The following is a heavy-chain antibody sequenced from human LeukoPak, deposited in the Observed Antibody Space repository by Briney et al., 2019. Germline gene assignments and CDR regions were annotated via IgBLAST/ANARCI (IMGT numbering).Heavy chain of an antibody. CDR1: GYTFTGYY. Sequence: GASVKVSCKASGYTFTGYYMHWVRQAPGQGLEWMGGIIPIFGTANYARKFQGRVTITTDESTSTAYMELSSLRSEDTAMYYCAEVKRKDFWSGYYNNYYYYYMDVWGKGTTVTVSS. CDR2: IIPIFGTA. CDR3: AEVKRKDFWSGYYNNYYYYYMDV. J-gene: IGHJ6*03. V-gene: IGHV1-69*05. D-gene: IGHD3-3*01.